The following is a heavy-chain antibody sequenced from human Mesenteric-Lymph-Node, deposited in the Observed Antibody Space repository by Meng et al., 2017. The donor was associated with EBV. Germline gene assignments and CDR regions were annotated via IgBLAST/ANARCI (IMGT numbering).Heavy chain of an antibody. CDR2: INHSGST. D-gene: IGHD4-11*01. CDR1: GGSFSDYY. J-gene: IGHJ4*01. V-gene: IGHV4-34*01. Sequence: QLQLQRWGAGLLEPAEPLSLTSAVYGGSFSDYYWTWIRQPPGKGLEWIGEINHSGSTIYNPSLKSRVTMSVDTSKSQFSLKLSSVTAADTAVYFCARQRSDSRLFDYWGQGTLVTVSS. CDR3: ARQRSDSRLFDY.